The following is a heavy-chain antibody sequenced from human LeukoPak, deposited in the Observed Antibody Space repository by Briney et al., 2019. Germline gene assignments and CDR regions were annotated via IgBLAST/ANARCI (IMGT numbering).Heavy chain of an antibody. CDR1: GFTFSDSA. Sequence: PGGSLRLSCAASGFTFSDSAMTWVRQAPGKGLDWVSLISFSGANTYYADSVKGRFTISRDNSKDTLFLQMNSLRDEDTAVYYCTRAAYASSPDYWGQGTLVTVSS. D-gene: IGHD6-13*01. J-gene: IGHJ4*02. CDR2: ISFSGANT. V-gene: IGHV3-23*01. CDR3: TRAAYASSPDY.